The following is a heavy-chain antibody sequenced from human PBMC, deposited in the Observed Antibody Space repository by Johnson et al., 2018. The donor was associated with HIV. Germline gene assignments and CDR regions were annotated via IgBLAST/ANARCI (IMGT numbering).Heavy chain of an antibody. CDR3: AAGGGDCYPSHWGFCAFDI. D-gene: IGHD2-21*01. Sequence: QVQLVESGGGVVQPGRSLRLSCAASGFTFSSYGMHWVRQAPGKGLEWVADISHDESYKYYADSVKGRFTISRDKNMLYLQMNSLRAEDTAVYYCAAGGGDCYPSHWGFCAFDIWGRGTMVTVSS. J-gene: IGHJ3*02. V-gene: IGHV3-30*03. CDR2: ISHDESYK. CDR1: GFTFSSYG.